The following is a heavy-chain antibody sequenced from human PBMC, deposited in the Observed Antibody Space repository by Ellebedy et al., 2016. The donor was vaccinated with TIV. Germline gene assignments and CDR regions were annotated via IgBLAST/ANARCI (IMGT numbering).Heavy chain of an antibody. J-gene: IGHJ3*02. CDR2: IGSSAYST. D-gene: IGHD6-19*01. V-gene: IGHV3-23*01. CDR1: GFNFAGHA. CDR3: AKDVRYTTGWGGALDI. Sequence: PGRSLRLSCAASGFNFAGHAMKWVRLAPGKGLEWVSSIGSSAYSTHYADSVKGRFTISRDNSRNTLFLQMNSLRGEDTALYFCAKDVRYTTGWGGALDIWGQGAMVTVSS.